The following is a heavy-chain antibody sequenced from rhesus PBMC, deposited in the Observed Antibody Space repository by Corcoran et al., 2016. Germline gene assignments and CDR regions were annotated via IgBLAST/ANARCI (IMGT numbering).Heavy chain of an antibody. Sequence: QVQLQESGPGLVRPSETLSLTCAVSGGSFSSYWWSWIRQPPGKGLEWIGEIHGNSGDTNYTPSLKSRFTISKDASKNQFSLKLSSVTAADTAVYYCASDLHDYWGQGVLVAVSS. CDR3: ASDLHDY. CDR2: IHGNSGDT. D-gene: IGHD1-44*01. V-gene: IGHV4-80*01. CDR1: GGSFSSYW. J-gene: IGHJ4*01.